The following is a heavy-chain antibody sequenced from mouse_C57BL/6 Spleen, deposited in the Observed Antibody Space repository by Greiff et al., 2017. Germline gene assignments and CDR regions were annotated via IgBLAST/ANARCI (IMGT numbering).Heavy chain of an antibody. V-gene: IGHV5-17*01. CDR3: ARDYDGSSPLDY. J-gene: IGHJ2*01. CDR2: ISSGSSTN. D-gene: IGHD1-1*01. CDR1: GFTFSDYG. Sequence: EVMLVESGGGLVKPGGSLKLSCAASGFTFSDYGMHWVRQAPEKGLEWVAYISSGSSTNYYADTVKGRFTISRDNAKNTLFLQMTSLRSEDTAMYYCARDYDGSSPLDYWGQGTTLTVST.